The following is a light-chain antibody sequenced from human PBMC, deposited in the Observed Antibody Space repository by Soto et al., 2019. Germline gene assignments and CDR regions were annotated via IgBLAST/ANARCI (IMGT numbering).Light chain of an antibody. CDR2: EVS. CDR3: SSYTSSSTLV. CDR1: SSDVGGYNY. Sequence: QSVLTQPASVSGSPGQSITISCPGTSSDVGGYNYVSCYQQHPGKAPKLMIYEVSNRPSGVSNRFSGSKSGNTASLTISGLQAEDEPDYYCSSYTSSSTLVFGTGTKVTVL. J-gene: IGLJ1*01. V-gene: IGLV2-14*01.